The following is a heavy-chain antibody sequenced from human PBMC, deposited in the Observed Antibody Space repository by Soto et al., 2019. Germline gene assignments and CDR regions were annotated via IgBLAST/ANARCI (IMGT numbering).Heavy chain of an antibody. J-gene: IGHJ6*02. V-gene: IGHV1-46*01. D-gene: IGHD3-3*01. CDR3: ARDTTIFGVVTYGIDV. Sequence: QVQLVQSGAEVKKPGASVKVSCKASGYTFTSYYMHWVRQAPGQGLEWMGIINPSGGSTSYAQKFKGRFTMTRDTSTSTVYMELSSLRYEDTAVYYCARDTTIFGVVTYGIDVWGQGTTVTVSS. CDR2: INPSGGST. CDR1: GYTFTSYY.